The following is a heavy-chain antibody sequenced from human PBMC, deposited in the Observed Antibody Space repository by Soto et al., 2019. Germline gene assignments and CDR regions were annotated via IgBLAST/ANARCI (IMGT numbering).Heavy chain of an antibody. V-gene: IGHV5-10-1*01. J-gene: IGHJ4*02. Sequence: GESLKISCKGSGYSFAGYWITWVRQKPGKGLEWMGRIDPSDSQTYYSPSFRGHVTISVTKSITTVFLQWSSLRAPDTAMYYCARQIYDSDTGPNFQYYFDSWGQGTPVTVSS. CDR1: GYSFAGYW. CDR2: IDPSDSQT. CDR3: ARQIYDSDTGPNFQYYFDS. D-gene: IGHD3-22*01.